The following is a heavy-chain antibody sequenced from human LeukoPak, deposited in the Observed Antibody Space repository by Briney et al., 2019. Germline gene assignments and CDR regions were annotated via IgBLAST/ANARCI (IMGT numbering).Heavy chain of an antibody. V-gene: IGHV3-11*01. CDR3: ARDMELRYFDWLPSEGCFDY. J-gene: IGHJ4*02. D-gene: IGHD3-9*01. CDR2: ISSSGSTI. CDR1: GFTFSDYY. Sequence: PGGSLRLSCAAPGFTFSDYYMNWVRQAPGKGLEWVSYISSSGSTIYYADSVKGRFTISRDNAKNSLYLQMNSLRAEDTAVYYCARDMELRYFDWLPSEGCFDYWGQGTVVTVSS.